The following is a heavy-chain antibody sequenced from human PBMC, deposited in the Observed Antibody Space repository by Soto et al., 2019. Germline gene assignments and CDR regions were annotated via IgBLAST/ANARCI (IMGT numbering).Heavy chain of an antibody. CDR1: GLTFSAYA. V-gene: IGHV3-23*01. CDR3: AKGVPGIAVAGTGYFQH. D-gene: IGHD6-19*01. CDR2: ISGSGGAT. Sequence: GGSLRLSGAASGLTFSAYAMSWVRQAPGKGPEWVSVISGSGGATYYADSVKGRFTISRDNSKNTLYLQMNSLRAEDTAVYYCAKGVPGIAVAGTGYFQHWAQGTLVTVSS. J-gene: IGHJ1*01.